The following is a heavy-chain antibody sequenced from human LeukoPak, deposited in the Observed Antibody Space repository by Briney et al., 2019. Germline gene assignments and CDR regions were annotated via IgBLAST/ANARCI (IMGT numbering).Heavy chain of an antibody. Sequence: PSETLSLTCTVSGGSISSHYWSWIRQPPGKGLEWIGYIYYSGSTNYSPSLKSRVTISVDTSKNQFSLKLSSVTAADTAVYYCARAAEDSSSSATRYYYYYYYMDVWGKGTTVTVSS. CDR3: ARAAEDSSSSATRYYYYYYYMDV. CDR1: GGSISSHY. CDR2: IYYSGST. D-gene: IGHD6-6*01. J-gene: IGHJ6*03. V-gene: IGHV4-59*11.